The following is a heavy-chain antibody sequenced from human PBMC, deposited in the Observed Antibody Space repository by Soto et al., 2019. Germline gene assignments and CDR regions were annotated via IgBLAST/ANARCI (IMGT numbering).Heavy chain of an antibody. CDR2: ISYDGSNK. V-gene: IGHV3-30*18. D-gene: IGHD3-22*01. Sequence: QVQLVESGGGVVQPGRSLRLSCAASGFTFSSYGMHWVRQAPGKGLEWVAVISYDGSNKYYADSVKGRFTISRDNSKNTLYLQMNSLRAEDTAVYYCEKAGGYYYDSSGYYFYYWGQGTLVTVSS. J-gene: IGHJ4*02. CDR1: GFTFSSYG. CDR3: EKAGGYYYDSSGYYFYY.